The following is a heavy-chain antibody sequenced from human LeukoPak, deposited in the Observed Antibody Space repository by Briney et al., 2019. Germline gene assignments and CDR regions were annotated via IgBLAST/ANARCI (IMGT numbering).Heavy chain of an antibody. V-gene: IGHV1-69*06. CDR2: IIPIFGTA. CDR1: GGTFSSYA. Sequence: GASVKVSCKASGGTFSSYAISWVRQAPGQGLEWMGGIIPIFGTANYAQKFQGRVTITADKSTSTAYMELSSLRSEDTAVYYCARDPQYSSGTDAFDIWGQGTMVTVSS. D-gene: IGHD6-19*01. CDR3: ARDPQYSSGTDAFDI. J-gene: IGHJ3*02.